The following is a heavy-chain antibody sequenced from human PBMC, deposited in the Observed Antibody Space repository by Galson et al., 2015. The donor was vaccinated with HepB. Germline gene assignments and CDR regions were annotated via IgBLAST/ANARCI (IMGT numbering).Heavy chain of an antibody. Sequence: SLRLSCAASGFTFSSYSMNWVRQAPGKGLEWVSYISSSSSTIYYADSVKGRFTISRDNAKNSLYLQMNSLRDEDTAVYYCARPNYDILTGYYFDCWGQGTLVTVSS. CDR1: GFTFSSYS. V-gene: IGHV3-48*02. CDR2: ISSSSSTI. CDR3: ARPNYDILTGYYFDC. D-gene: IGHD3-9*01. J-gene: IGHJ4*02.